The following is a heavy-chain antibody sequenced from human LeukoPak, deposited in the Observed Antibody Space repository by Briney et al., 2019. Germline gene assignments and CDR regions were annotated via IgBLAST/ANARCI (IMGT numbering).Heavy chain of an antibody. CDR3: AKYDSSGYAFDS. V-gene: IGHV3-30*02. D-gene: IGHD3-22*01. Sequence: DSVKGRVTISRDNSKNTLSLPMNSLRPADTGIYYCAKYDSSGYAFDSWGQGTLVTVPS. J-gene: IGHJ4*02.